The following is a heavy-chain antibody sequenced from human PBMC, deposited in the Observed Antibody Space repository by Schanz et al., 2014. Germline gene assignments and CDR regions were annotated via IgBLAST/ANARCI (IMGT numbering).Heavy chain of an antibody. V-gene: IGHV3-30*04. CDR1: GFTFNDYA. Sequence: VQLVESGGGLVQPGGSLRLSCSASGFTFNDYAMHWVRQAPGKGLEWVAVISYEGSKKYYPDSVQGRFTISRDNSRTALYLQMNSLRAEDTAVYYCAKIRYDSSGYYLPYYGMDVWGQGTTVIVSS. CDR2: ISYEGSKK. D-gene: IGHD3-22*01. CDR3: AKIRYDSSGYYLPYYGMDV. J-gene: IGHJ6*02.